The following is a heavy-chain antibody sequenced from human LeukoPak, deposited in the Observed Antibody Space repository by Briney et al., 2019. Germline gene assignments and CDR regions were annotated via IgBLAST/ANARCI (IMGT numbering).Heavy chain of an antibody. CDR2: INWNGGST. CDR3: ARAGGGYQLLLNAFDI. CDR1: GFTFDDYG. Sequence: GGSLRLSCAASGFTFDDYGMSWVRQAPGKGLEWVSGINWNGGSTGYADSVKGRFTISRDNAKTSLYLQMNSLRAEDTALYYCARAGGGYQLLLNAFDIWGQGTMVTVSS. J-gene: IGHJ3*02. D-gene: IGHD2-2*01. V-gene: IGHV3-20*04.